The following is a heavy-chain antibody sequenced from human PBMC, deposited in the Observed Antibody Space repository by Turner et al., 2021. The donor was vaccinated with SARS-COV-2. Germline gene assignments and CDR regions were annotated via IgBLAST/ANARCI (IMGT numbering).Heavy chain of an antibody. CDR1: GYNLIELS. CDR2: FDPGGGET. Sequence: QVQLVQSGAEVKKPGASVKVSCRVSGYNLIELSMHWVRQAPGKGLEWVGGFDPGGGETIYAQKFQGGITMTEDTSTDTAYMELSSLSAEDTAVYYCATAPPYCTNGVCPNWFDPWGQGTLVTVSS. J-gene: IGHJ5*02. D-gene: IGHD2-8*01. V-gene: IGHV1-24*01. CDR3: ATAPPYCTNGVCPNWFDP.